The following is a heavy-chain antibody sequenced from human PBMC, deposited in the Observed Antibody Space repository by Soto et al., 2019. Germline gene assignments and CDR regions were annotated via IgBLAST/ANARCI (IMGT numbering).Heavy chain of an antibody. J-gene: IGHJ4*02. CDR3: ASGNSSSWANFDY. Sequence: GGSLRLSCAASGFTFSDYYMSWIRQAPGKGLEWVSYISSSSSYTNYADSVKGRFTISRDNAKNSLYLQMNSLRAEDTAVYYCASGNSSSWANFDYWGQGTLVTVSS. V-gene: IGHV3-11*06. D-gene: IGHD6-13*01. CDR2: ISSSSSYT. CDR1: GFTFSDYY.